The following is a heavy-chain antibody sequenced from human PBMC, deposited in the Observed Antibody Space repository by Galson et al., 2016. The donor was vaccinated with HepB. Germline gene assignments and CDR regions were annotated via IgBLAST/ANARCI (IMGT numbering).Heavy chain of an antibody. V-gene: IGHV4-4*02. Sequence: SETLSLTCAVFGDSIRSENWLSWVRQAPGKGLEWIGEIHNSGSPNYNPSLKSRVTISVDKSKNHLSLKLYSVTAADTAVYYCAKVPLGTSPFDYWGQGTLVTVSS. J-gene: IGHJ4*02. CDR3: AKVPLGTSPFDY. CDR2: IHNSGSP. CDR1: GDSIRSENW.